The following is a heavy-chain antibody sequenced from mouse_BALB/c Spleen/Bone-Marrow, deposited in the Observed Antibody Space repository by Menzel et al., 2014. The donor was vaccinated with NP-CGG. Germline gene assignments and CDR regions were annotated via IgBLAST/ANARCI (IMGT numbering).Heavy chain of an antibody. V-gene: IGHV1-52*01. CDR2: MDPYDSET. J-gene: IGHJ4*01. Sequence: QVQLKQSGAELVRPGASVRLSCKASGYTFTSYWMNWVKQRPEQGLEWIGRMDPYDSETHYNQKFRDKAILTVDKSSRIAFMQLSRLTSEDSAVYYCARSPDTYPSMDYWGQGTSVTVSS. CDR3: ARSPDTYPSMDY. CDR1: GYTFTSYW.